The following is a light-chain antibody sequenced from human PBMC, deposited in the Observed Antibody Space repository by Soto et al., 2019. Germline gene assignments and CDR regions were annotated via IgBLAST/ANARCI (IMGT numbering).Light chain of an antibody. CDR3: CAYAGTSPFLV. CDR1: SNDVGGYNY. V-gene: IGLV2-11*01. Sequence: QSALTQPRSVSGSPGQSVTISCTGTSNDVGGYNYVSWYQQNPGKAPKLMIYDVSKRPSGVPDRFSGSKSDDTASLTISGLHAEADADYSCCAYAGTSPFLVFGGGTNLTVL. CDR2: DVS. J-gene: IGLJ2*01.